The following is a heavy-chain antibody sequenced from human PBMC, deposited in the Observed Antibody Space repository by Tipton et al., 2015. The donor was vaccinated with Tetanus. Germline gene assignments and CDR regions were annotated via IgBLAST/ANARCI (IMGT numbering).Heavy chain of an antibody. J-gene: IGHJ4*02. Sequence: QLVQSGAEVKKPGESLKISCKGSGYSFTTYWIGWVRQMPGKGLEWMGIIYPGDSDSRYSPSFQGQVTMSADKSTNTAYLHWSSLKASDTAMYYCARLPRGPRGYKQQLVPPYWGQGTLVTVSS. D-gene: IGHD6-13*01. V-gene: IGHV5-51*03. CDR3: ARLPRGPRGYKQQLVPPY. CDR2: IYPGDSDS. CDR1: GYSFTTYW.